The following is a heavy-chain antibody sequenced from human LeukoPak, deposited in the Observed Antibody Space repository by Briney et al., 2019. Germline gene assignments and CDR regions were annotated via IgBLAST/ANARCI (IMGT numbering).Heavy chain of an antibody. Sequence: SETLSLTCTVSGGSISSYYWSWIRQPAGKGLEWIGRIYTSGSTNYDPSLKSRVTVSVDTSKNQFSLKLSSVTAADTAVYYCARGNTAMDYFDYWGQGTLVTVSS. CDR2: IYTSGST. CDR3: ARGNTAMDYFDY. CDR1: GGSISSYY. D-gene: IGHD5-18*01. V-gene: IGHV4-4*07. J-gene: IGHJ4*02.